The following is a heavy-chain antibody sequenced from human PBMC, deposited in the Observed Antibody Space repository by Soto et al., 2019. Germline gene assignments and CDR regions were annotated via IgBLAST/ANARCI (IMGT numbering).Heavy chain of an antibody. CDR2: ISAYNGNT. D-gene: IGHD3-10*01. Sequence: QVQLVQSGAEVKKTGASVKVSCKASGYSFTSYGISWVRQAPGQGLEWMGWISAYNGNTNYAQKFHGRVTMTTDTSTNTAYMELRGLRSDDTAVYYCARDRTYYYGSGTSHSLGGNWGQGTLVTVSS. V-gene: IGHV1-18*04. CDR1: GYSFTSYG. J-gene: IGHJ4*02. CDR3: ARDRTYYYGSGTSHSLGGN.